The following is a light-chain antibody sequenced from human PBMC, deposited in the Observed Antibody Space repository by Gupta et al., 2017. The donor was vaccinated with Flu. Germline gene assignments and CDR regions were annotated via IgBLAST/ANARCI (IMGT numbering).Light chain of an antibody. J-gene: IGKJ1*01. CDR1: QSVSGT. Sequence: EIVMTQSPATLSVSPGERAILSCRASQSVSGTLAWYQQKPGQAPRLLIYGASTRATGIPARFSGSGSGTEFALTISSLQSEEFAVYYCQQYHNWPRGLVTFGQGTKVEIK. CDR3: QQYHNWPRGLVT. V-gene: IGKV3-15*01. CDR2: GAS.